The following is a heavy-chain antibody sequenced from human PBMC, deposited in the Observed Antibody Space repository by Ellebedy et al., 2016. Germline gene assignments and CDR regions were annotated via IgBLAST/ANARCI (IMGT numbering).Heavy chain of an antibody. CDR1: GFIFSDSD. CDR2: IRNRTYNYAT. V-gene: IGHV3-73*01. CDR3: TRLYDLGP. D-gene: IGHD5/OR15-5a*01. Sequence: GGSLRLXCAASGFIFSDSDMHWVRQVSGKGLEWVGRIRNRTYNYATTYAASVKGRFTISRDDLKNTAYLHMNSLKTEDTAVYYCTRLYDLGPWGQGTLVIVSS. J-gene: IGHJ5*02.